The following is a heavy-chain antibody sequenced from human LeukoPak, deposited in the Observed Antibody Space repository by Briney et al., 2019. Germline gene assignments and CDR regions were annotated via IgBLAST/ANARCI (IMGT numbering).Heavy chain of an antibody. J-gene: IGHJ4*02. Sequence: ESLKISCKGSGYSFTSYWISWVRQMPGKGLEWMGRIDPSDSYTNYSPSFQGHVTISADKSISTAYLQWSSLKASDTAMYYCARHLGYCSSTSCYEVDYWGQGTLVTVSS. V-gene: IGHV5-10-1*01. CDR1: GYSFTSYW. CDR3: ARHLGYCSSTSCYEVDY. D-gene: IGHD2-2*01. CDR2: IDPSDSYT.